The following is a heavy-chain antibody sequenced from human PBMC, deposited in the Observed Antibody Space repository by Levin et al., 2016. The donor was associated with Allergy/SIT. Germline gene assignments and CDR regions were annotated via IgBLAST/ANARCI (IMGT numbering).Heavy chain of an antibody. D-gene: IGHD1-26*01. CDR3: AMGPGGSYYV. CDR2: ISSSSSYI. Sequence: VRQAPGKGLEWVSSISSSSSYIYYADSVKGRFTISRDNAKNSLYLQMNSLRAEDTAVYYCAMGPGGSYYVWGQGTLVTVSS. J-gene: IGHJ4*02. V-gene: IGHV3-21*01.